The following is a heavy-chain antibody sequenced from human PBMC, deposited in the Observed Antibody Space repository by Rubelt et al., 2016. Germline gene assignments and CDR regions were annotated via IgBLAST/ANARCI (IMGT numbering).Heavy chain of an antibody. CDR2: ICESVTT. J-gene: IGHJ4*02. D-gene: IGHD1-26*01. CDR3: AGSVGGSLLEY. V-gene: IGHV4-38-2*02. Sequence: QVQLQESGPGLVKPSETLSLTCSVSGYSIGSDYNWGWIRQPPGKGLEWIGSICESVTTYYNPSLRSRVTISVDTSKNQFSLRLSSVTAADTAVYYCAGSVGGSLLEYWGQGTLVTVSS. CDR1: GYSIGSDYN.